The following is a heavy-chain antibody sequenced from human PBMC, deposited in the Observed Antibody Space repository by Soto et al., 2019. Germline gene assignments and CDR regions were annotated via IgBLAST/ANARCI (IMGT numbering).Heavy chain of an antibody. CDR1: GYSINSYD. J-gene: IGHJ4*02. CDR3: ARGLVDSGGNCFDS. D-gene: IGHD4-17*01. V-gene: IGHV1-8*01. CDR2: MNPKSGNT. Sequence: GASVKVSCKASGYSINSYDMNWVRQATGQGLEWMGWMNPKSGNTGFAEKFRGRVKMTWNTSTGTVYLEISSLRPEDTAVFYCARGLVDSGGNCFDSWGQGTQVTVSS.